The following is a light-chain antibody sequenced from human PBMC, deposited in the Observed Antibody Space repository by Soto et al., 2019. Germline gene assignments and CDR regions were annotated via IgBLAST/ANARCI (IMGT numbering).Light chain of an antibody. Sequence: GDRVTITCRASQSISSWLAWYQQKPGKAPNLLIYKASTLQSGVPSRFSGSGSGTEFTLTISSLQPDDFATYYCQQYNSYSITFGQGTRLEMK. CDR2: KAS. CDR1: QSISSW. V-gene: IGKV1-5*03. CDR3: QQYNSYSIT. J-gene: IGKJ5*01.